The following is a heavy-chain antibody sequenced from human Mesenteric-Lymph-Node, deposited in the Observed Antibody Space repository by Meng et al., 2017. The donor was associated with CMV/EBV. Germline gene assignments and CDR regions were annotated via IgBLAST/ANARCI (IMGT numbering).Heavy chain of an antibody. CDR2: IIPILGIA. D-gene: IGHD6-13*01. CDR3: AGGIAAAGSRWFDP. Sequence: QVQLVQSGAAVKKPGSSVKVPCNASGGTFSSYTISWVRQAPGQGLEWMGRIIPILGIANYAQEFQGRVTITADKSTSTAYMELSSLRSEDTAVYYCAGGIAAAGSRWFDPWGQGTLVTVSS. V-gene: IGHV1-69*02. CDR1: GGTFSSYT. J-gene: IGHJ5*02.